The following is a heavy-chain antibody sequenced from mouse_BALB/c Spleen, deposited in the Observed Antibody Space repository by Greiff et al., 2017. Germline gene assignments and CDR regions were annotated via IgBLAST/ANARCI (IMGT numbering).Heavy chain of an antibody. CDR2: ISSGGSYT. CDR3: ATMTRRGFAY. V-gene: IGHV5-9-4*01. D-gene: IGHD2-3*01. CDR1: GFTFSSYD. J-gene: IGHJ3*01. Sequence: EVQVVESGGGLVKPGGSLKLSCAASGFTFSSYDMSWVRQSPEKRLEWVAEISSGGSYTYYPDTVTGRFTISRDNATNTLYLEMSSMRSEDTAMYYCATMTRRGFAYWGQGTLVTVSA.